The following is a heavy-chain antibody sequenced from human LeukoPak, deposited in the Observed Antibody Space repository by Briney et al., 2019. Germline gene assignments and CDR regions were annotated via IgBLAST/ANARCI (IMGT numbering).Heavy chain of an antibody. J-gene: IGHJ4*02. D-gene: IGHD6-19*01. CDR3: AKDDGAVADY. CDR2: ISYDGSKR. Sequence: GGSLRLSCEASGFTFSRYGIYWVRQAPGKGLEWVALISYDGSKRFYPDPLKGRFIISRDNSKNTVYLQMNSLRIEDTAVYYCAKDDGAVADYWGQGTLVSVSS. CDR1: GFTFSRYG. V-gene: IGHV3-30*18.